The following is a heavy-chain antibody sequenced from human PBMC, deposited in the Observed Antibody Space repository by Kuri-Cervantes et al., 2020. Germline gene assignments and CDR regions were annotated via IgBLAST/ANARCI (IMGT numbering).Heavy chain of an antibody. Sequence: SETLSLTCTVSGGSVSSGSYYWSWIRQPPGKGLEWIGYIHYSGSTNYNPSLKSRVTISVDTSKNQFSLKLSSVTAAATAVYYCARVGDCWSGLHDYWGQGTLVTVSS. CDR3: ARVGDCWSGLHDY. CDR1: GGSVSSGSYY. J-gene: IGHJ4*02. CDR2: IHYSGST. V-gene: IGHV4-61*01. D-gene: IGHD3-3*01.